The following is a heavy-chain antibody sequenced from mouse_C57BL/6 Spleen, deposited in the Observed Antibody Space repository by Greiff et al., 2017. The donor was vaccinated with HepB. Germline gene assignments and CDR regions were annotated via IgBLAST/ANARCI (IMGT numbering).Heavy chain of an antibody. CDR2: INPNNGGT. D-gene: IGHD2-3*01. V-gene: IGHV1-26*01. CDR1: GYTFTDYY. Sequence: LMESGASVKISCKASGYTFTDYYMNWVKQSHGKSLEWIGDINPNNGGTSYNQKFKGKATLTVDKSSSTAYMELRSLTSEDSAVYYCARYDGYYEFAYWVQGTLVTVSA. CDR3: ARYDGYYEFAY. J-gene: IGHJ3*01.